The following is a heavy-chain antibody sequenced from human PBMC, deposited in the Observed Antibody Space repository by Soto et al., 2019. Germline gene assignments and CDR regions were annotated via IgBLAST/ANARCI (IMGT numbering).Heavy chain of an antibody. Sequence: SETLSLTCAVAGGSISSGGYSCNWIRQPPGKGLEWIGYIYYSGNTYYNPSLKSRVTTSVDTSKNQFSLKLSSVTAADTAVYYCARDRSDSSGYYHRPYFDYWGQGTLVTVSS. CDR3: ARDRSDSSGYYHRPYFDY. V-gene: IGHV4-31*11. CDR1: GGSISSGGYS. CDR2: IYYSGNT. J-gene: IGHJ4*02. D-gene: IGHD3-22*01.